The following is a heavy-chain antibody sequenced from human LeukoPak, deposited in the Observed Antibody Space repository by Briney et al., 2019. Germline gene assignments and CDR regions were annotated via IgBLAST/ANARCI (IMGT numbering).Heavy chain of an antibody. V-gene: IGHV1-69*13. CDR3: ARDRKYYYGSGSHSDAFDI. J-gene: IGHJ3*02. CDR2: ITPMFGTA. Sequence: SVKVSCKASGGTFSNYAISWVRQAPGQGLEWMGGITPMFGTAKYAQKFQGRVTITADESTSTAYMELSSLRSEDTAVYYCARDRKYYYGSGSHSDAFDIWGQGTMVTVSS. D-gene: IGHD3-10*01. CDR1: GGTFSNYA.